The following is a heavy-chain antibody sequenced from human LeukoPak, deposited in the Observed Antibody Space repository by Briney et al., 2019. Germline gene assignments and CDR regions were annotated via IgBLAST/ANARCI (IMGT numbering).Heavy chain of an antibody. V-gene: IGHV4-59*01. CDR3: ARQVVAARGYFQH. CDR1: GGSISSYY. CDR2: IYYSGST. D-gene: IGHD2-15*01. Sequence: PSETLSLTCTVSGGSISSYYWSWIRQPPGTGLEWIGYIYYSGSTNYNPSLKSRVTISVDTSKNQFSLKLSSVTAADTAVYYCARQVVAARGYFQHWGQGTLVTVSS. J-gene: IGHJ1*01.